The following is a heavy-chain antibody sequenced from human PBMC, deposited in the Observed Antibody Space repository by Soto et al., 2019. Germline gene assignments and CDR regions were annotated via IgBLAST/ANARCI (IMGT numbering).Heavy chain of an antibody. Sequence: QVQLQESGPGLVKPSETLSLTCTVSGDSVSSGSYYWSWIRQPPGKGLECIGYIYYSGSTNYNPSLKSRVSISVDTSKNQFSLKLSSVTAVDTGVYYCARGGGGTASFDSWGQGTLVTVSS. CDR3: ARGGGGTASFDS. V-gene: IGHV4-61*01. CDR1: GDSVSSGSYY. CDR2: IYYSGST. J-gene: IGHJ4*02. D-gene: IGHD5-18*01.